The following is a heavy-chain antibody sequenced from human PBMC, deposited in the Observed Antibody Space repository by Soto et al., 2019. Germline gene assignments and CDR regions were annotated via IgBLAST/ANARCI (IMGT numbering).Heavy chain of an antibody. D-gene: IGHD2-2*01. J-gene: IGHJ4*02. CDR2: ISSSSSYI. CDR1: GFTFSSYS. Sequence: GGSLRLSCAASGFTFSSYSMNWVRQAPGKGLEWVSSISSSSSYIYYADSVKGRFTISRDSAKSSLYLQMNSLRAEDTAVYYCARTYCSSTSCRKYYFDYWGQGTLVTSPQ. CDR3: ARTYCSSTSCRKYYFDY. V-gene: IGHV3-21*01.